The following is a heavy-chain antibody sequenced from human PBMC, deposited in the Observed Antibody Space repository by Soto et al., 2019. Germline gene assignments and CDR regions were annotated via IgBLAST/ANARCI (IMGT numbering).Heavy chain of an antibody. CDR1: GYTFTSYG. V-gene: IGHV1-18*01. D-gene: IGHD1-26*01. CDR3: ARDAGESILSIRGARYKYYGMDV. J-gene: IGHJ6*02. Sequence: QVQLVQSGAEVRKPGASVKVSCKASGYTFTSYGISWVRQAPGQGLAWMGRFNAFNGNTDYIQKFQGRVTMTTDTSTSTAYMELRSLTSDDTAVYYCARDAGESILSIRGARYKYYGMDVWGQGTTVTVSS. CDR2: FNAFNGNT.